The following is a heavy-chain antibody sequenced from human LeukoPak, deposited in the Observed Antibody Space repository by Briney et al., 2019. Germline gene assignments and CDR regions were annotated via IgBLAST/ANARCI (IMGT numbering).Heavy chain of an antibody. CDR2: VKSKSNGGTT. CDR1: GFTFSNAW. Sequence: GGSLRLSSAASGFTFSNAWMSWVRQAPGKGLEWVGRVKSKSNGGTTGYAAPVKGRFTISRDDSKNTYLQMNSLKSEDTAVYFCTAGVGHSDFDYWGQGTLVTVSS. CDR3: TAGVGHSDFDY. V-gene: IGHV3-15*01. J-gene: IGHJ4*02. D-gene: IGHD2-8*01.